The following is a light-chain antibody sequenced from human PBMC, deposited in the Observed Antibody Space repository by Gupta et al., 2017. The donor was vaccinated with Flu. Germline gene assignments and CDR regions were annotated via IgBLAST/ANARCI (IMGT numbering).Light chain of an antibody. V-gene: IGKV3-20*01. CDR2: DAS. J-gene: IGKJ1*01. Sequence: RATLFCRASQSVAANYLAWYQQRPGQTPRLLIYDASKRATGIPDRFSGSGSGTDFTLTISRLVPEDFAIYYCQQYGITTPGTFGQGTKVEMK. CDR1: QSVAANY. CDR3: QQYGITTPGT.